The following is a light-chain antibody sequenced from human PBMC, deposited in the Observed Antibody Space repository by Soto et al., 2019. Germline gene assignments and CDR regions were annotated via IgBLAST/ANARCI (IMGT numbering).Light chain of an antibody. CDR3: SSYAGSNNFPYV. V-gene: IGLV2-8*01. Sequence: QSVLTQPPSASGSPGQSVTISCTGTRSDVGGYNYVSWYQQHPGKATKLIVYEVSKRPSGVPDRFSGSKSGNTAPLTVTGLQAEYEADYYCSSYAGSNNFPYVFGTGTKV. J-gene: IGLJ1*01. CDR1: RSDVGGYNY. CDR2: EVS.